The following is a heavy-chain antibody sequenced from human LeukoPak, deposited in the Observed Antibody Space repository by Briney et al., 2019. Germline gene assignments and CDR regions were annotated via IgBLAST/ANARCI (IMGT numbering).Heavy chain of an antibody. V-gene: IGHV3-53*01. CDR2: IYSDNT. J-gene: IGHJ6*03. Sequence: PGGSLRLSCTVSGFTVSTNSMSWVRQAPGKGLEWVSLIYSDNTHYSDSVKGRFTISRDNSKNTLYLQMNSLRAEDTAIYYCTKNGDRGAYCSGGSCYPYYYYNMDVWGKGTTVTVSS. D-gene: IGHD2-15*01. CDR3: TKNGDRGAYCSGGSCYPYYYYNMDV. CDR1: GFTVSTNS.